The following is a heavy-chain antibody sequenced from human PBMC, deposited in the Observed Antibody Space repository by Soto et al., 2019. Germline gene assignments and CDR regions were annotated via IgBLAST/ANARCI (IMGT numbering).Heavy chain of an antibody. CDR1: GYSFTGYW. CDR3: ARQVVGYCSGGSCTPFDY. D-gene: IGHD2-15*01. CDR2: IDPSESYT. Sequence: EVQLVQSEAEVKKPGESLRISCKGSGYSFTGYWISWVRQMPGKALEWLGRIDPSESYTNYSPSFQGHVTISADKSISTAYLQWSSLKASDTATYYCARQVVGYCSGGSCTPFDYWGEGTLVTVSS. J-gene: IGHJ4*02. V-gene: IGHV5-10-1*01.